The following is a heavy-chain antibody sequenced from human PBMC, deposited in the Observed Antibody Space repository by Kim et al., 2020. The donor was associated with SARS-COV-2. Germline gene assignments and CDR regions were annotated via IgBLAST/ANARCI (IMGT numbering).Heavy chain of an antibody. Sequence: SETLSLTCTVSGGSISSSSYYWGWIRQPPGKGLEWIGSIYYSGSTYYNPSLKSRVTISVDTSKNQFSLKLSSVTAADTAVYYCARNCGGDCYSPEGSDYWGQGTLVTVSS. D-gene: IGHD2-21*02. V-gene: IGHV4-39*01. CDR1: GGSISSSSYY. CDR2: IYYSGST. CDR3: ARNCGGDCYSPEGSDY. J-gene: IGHJ4*02.